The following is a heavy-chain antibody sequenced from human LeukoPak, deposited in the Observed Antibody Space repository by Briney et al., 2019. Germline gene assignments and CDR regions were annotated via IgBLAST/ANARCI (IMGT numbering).Heavy chain of an antibody. J-gene: IGHJ4*02. V-gene: IGHV4-34*01. CDR1: GGSFSGYY. CDR2: INHSGST. D-gene: IGHD6-19*01. Sequence: SETLSLTCAVYGGSFSGYYWSWIRQPPGKGLEWIGEINHSGSTNYNPSLKSRVTISVGTSKNQFSLKLSSVTAADTAVYYCARGSIAVAQIDYWGQGTLVTVSS. CDR3: ARGSIAVAQIDY.